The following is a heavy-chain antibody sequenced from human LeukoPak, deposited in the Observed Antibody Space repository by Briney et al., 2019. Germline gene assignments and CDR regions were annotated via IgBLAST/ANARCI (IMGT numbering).Heavy chain of an antibody. V-gene: IGHV6-1*01. CDR3: ARGSSSNSWYFDY. J-gene: IGHJ4*02. CDR1: GDSVSSNSAA. Sequence: SQTLSLTCAISGDSVSSNSAAWHWIRQSPSRGLEWLGRTYYRSKWYNDYAVSVKSRITIDPDTSKNQFSLQLSSVTPEDTAVYYCARGSSSNSWYFDYWGQGTLVTVSS. D-gene: IGHD6-13*01. CDR2: TYYRSKWYN.